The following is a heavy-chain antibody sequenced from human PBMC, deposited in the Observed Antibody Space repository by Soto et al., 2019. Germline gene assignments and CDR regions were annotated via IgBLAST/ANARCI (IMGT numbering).Heavy chain of an antibody. Sequence: EVQLVESGGGLVQPGRSLRLSCAASGFTFDDYAMHWVRQVPGKGLEWVSGINWNSGSIGYGDSVKGRFAISRDNAKNSLHLQMNSLSAEDTAFYYCARAIKRWEVNYYFDFWGQGTLVTVSS. CDR1: GFTFDDYA. CDR2: INWNSGSI. V-gene: IGHV3-9*01. J-gene: IGHJ4*02. D-gene: IGHD1-26*01. CDR3: ARAIKRWEVNYYFDF.